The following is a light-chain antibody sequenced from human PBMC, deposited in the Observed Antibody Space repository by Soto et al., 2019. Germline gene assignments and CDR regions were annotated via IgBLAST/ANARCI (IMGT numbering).Light chain of an antibody. CDR1: QGINNW. CDR2: AVS. J-gene: IGKJ1*01. Sequence: DIQMTQCPSSVSASVGDRVTITGRASQGINNWLAWYQQKPGKAPELLIYAVSYLQSGVPSRFSGSGSGTEFTLSITSLQPDDFATYYCQQCFWHWTFGQGTKVDIK. V-gene: IGKV1-12*01. CDR3: QQCFWHWT.